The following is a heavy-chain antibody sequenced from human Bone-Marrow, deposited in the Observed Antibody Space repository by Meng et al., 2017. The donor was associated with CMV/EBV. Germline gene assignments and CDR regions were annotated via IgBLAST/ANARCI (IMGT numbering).Heavy chain of an antibody. CDR2: VSGGSAST. Sequence: GGSLRLSCAASGFTFSDYAMNWVRQAPGKGLEWVSAVSGGSASTYYADSVKGRFTISRDNSKNTLYLQMNSLRAEDTAIYYCAKASCSSTSCHPYYCDYWGQGTLVTVSS. D-gene: IGHD2-2*01. CDR3: AKASCSSTSCHPYYCDY. J-gene: IGHJ4*02. V-gene: IGHV3-23*01. CDR1: GFTFSDYA.